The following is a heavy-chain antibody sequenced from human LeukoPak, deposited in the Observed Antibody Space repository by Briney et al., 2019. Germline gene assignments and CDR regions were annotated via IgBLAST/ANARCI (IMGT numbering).Heavy chain of an antibody. J-gene: IGHJ4*02. CDR3: ARDAPYGDYSSFDY. CDR1: GFTFSSYS. Sequence: GGSLRLSCAASGFTFSSYSMNWVRQAPGKGLEWVSYISSSSSTIYYADSVKGRFTISRDNAKNSLYLQMNSLRAEDTAVYYCARDAPYGDYSSFDYWGQGTLVTVSS. V-gene: IGHV3-48*04. CDR2: ISSSSSTI. D-gene: IGHD4-17*01.